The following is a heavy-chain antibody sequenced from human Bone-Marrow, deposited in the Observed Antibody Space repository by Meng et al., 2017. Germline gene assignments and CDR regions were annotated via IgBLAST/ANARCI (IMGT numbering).Heavy chain of an antibody. Sequence: GESLKISCAASGFTFSSYAMHWVRQAPGKGLEWVAVISYDGSNKYYADSVKGRFTISRDNSKNTLYLQMNSLTAEDTAVYYCATDVMYDAFDIWGQGTMVTVSS. J-gene: IGHJ3*02. CDR1: GFTFSSYA. CDR2: ISYDGSNK. CDR3: ATDVMYDAFDI. V-gene: IGHV3-30*04. D-gene: IGHD2-8*01.